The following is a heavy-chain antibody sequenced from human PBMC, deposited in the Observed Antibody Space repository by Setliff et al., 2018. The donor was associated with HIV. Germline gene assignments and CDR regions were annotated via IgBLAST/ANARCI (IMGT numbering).Heavy chain of an antibody. Sequence: SETLSLTCTVSGGSINSHFWSWIRQSPGKGLEWIGYVHHSGTTKHNPSLESRVTISVDPSPNQFSLKLNSVTAADTAVYYCAKIEVGYYYYMDVWGQGTLVTVSS. CDR3: AKIEVGYYYYMDV. CDR2: VHHSGTT. D-gene: IGHD3-16*01. J-gene: IGHJ4*02. CDR1: GGSINSHF. V-gene: IGHV4-59*11.